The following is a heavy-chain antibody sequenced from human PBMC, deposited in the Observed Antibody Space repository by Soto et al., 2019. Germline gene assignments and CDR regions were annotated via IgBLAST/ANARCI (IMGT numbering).Heavy chain of an antibody. V-gene: IGHV1-18*01. D-gene: IGHD1-1*01. CDR2: ISAYNGNT. Sequence: QVPLVQSGAEVKKPGASVKVSCKASGYTFTSYGISWVRQAPGQGLEWMGWISAYNGNTNYAQKLQGRVTMTTDTSTSTAYMELRSLRSDDTAVYYCARVRHDRETGLDFDYWGQGTLVTVSS. J-gene: IGHJ4*02. CDR1: GYTFTSYG. CDR3: ARVRHDRETGLDFDY.